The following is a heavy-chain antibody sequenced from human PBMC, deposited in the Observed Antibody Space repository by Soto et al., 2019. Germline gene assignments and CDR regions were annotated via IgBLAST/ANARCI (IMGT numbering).Heavy chain of an antibody. Sequence: SETLSLTCTVSGGSISSYYWSWIRQPPGKGLEWIGYIYYSGSTNYNPSLKSRVTISVDTSKNQFSLKLNSVTAADTAVYYCAGINTSSSSWSTGYYYFDMDVWGQGTTVTVSS. CDR3: AGINTSSSSWSTGYYYFDMDV. CDR1: GGSISSYY. V-gene: IGHV4-59*01. CDR2: IYYSGST. J-gene: IGHJ6*02. D-gene: IGHD6-13*01.